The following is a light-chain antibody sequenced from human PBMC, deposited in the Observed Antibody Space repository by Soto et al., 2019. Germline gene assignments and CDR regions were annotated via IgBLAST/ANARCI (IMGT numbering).Light chain of an antibody. Sequence: EIVMTQSPATLSVSPGERATLSCRASQSVSSNLAWYQQKPGQAPRLLIYGASTRATGIPARFSGSGSGTEFTLTISSLQSEDFAVYYCHQYNNGGTFGQGTKVDI. CDR3: HQYNNGGT. CDR1: QSVSSN. V-gene: IGKV3-15*01. CDR2: GAS. J-gene: IGKJ1*01.